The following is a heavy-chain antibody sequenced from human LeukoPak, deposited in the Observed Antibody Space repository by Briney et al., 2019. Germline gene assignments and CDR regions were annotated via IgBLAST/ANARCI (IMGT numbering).Heavy chain of an antibody. D-gene: IGHD2-15*01. J-gene: IGHJ5*02. Sequence: GGSLRLSCAASGFTFSSYAMHWVRQAPGKGLEWVAVISYDGSNKYYADSVKGRFTISRDNSKNTLYLQMNSLRAEDTAVYYCARGAGGYCSGGSCYTLFDPWGRGTLVTVSS. CDR2: ISYDGSNK. V-gene: IGHV3-30*04. CDR3: ARGAGGYCSGGSCYTLFDP. CDR1: GFTFSSYA.